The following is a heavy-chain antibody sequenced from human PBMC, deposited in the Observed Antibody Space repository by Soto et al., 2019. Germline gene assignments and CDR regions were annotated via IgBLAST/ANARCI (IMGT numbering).Heavy chain of an antibody. CDR2: INPNSGGT. CDR3: ARVPKYYYDSSGYNDYYYYGMDV. CDR1: GYTFTGYY. Sequence: WASVKVSCKASGYTFTGYYMHWVRQAPGQGLEWMGWINPNSGGTNYAQKFQGWVTMTRDTSISTAYMELSRLRSDDTAVYYCARVPKYYYDSSGYNDYYYYGMDVWGQGTTVTVSS. J-gene: IGHJ6*02. V-gene: IGHV1-2*04. D-gene: IGHD3-22*01.